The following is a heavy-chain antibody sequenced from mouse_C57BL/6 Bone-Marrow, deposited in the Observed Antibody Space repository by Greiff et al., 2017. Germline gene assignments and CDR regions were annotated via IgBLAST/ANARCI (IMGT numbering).Heavy chain of an antibody. CDR1: GFTFSRYG. CDR2: ISSGGSYT. J-gene: IGHJ2*01. CDR3: ARRFYCDY. Sequence: DVMLVESGGDLVKPGGSLKLSCAASGFTFSRYGMSWVRKTPDKRLEWVATISSGGSYTYSPDSVKGRFTISRDNAKNTLYLQMSSLKSEDTAMYYCARRFYCDYCGQGTTLTVSS. V-gene: IGHV5-6*02.